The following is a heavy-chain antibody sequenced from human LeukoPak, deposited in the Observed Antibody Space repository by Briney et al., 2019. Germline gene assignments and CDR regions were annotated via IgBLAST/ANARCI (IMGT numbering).Heavy chain of an antibody. CDR3: ASLVYYMDV. V-gene: IGHV3-48*03. J-gene: IGHJ6*03. Sequence: PGGSLRLSCAASGFTFSSYEMNWVRQAPGKGLEWVSYISSSGSTIFYADSVKGRLTICRDNAKNSLYLQMNSLRAEDTAVYYCASLVYYMDVWGKGTTVTISS. CDR1: GFTFSSYE. D-gene: IGHD6-6*01. CDR2: ISSSGSTI.